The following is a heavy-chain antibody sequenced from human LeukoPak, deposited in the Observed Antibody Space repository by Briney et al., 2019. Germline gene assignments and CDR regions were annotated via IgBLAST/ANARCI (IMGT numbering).Heavy chain of an antibody. Sequence: GASVKVSCKASGDTFSRYAISWVRQAPGQGLEWMGRIIPILGIANYAQKFQDRVTINADKSTSTVYMELSSLRSEDSAVYYCARGGYGGNGFDYRGQGTLVTVSS. CDR3: ARGGYGGNGFDY. D-gene: IGHD4-23*01. V-gene: IGHV1-69*04. CDR2: IIPILGIA. CDR1: GDTFSRYA. J-gene: IGHJ4*02.